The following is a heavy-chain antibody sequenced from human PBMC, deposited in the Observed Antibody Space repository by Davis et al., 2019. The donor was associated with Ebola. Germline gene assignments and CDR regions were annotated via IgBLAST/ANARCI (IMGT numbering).Heavy chain of an antibody. D-gene: IGHD7-27*01. CDR1: GFTFSNYW. CDR2: IKEDGSVK. J-gene: IGHJ4*02. CDR3: VRDGWGSLFDY. Sequence: PGGSLRLSCTASGFTFSNYWMAWGPQAPGKGLEWVAHIKEDGSVKDYVDSVKGRFTISRDNAKNSVYLQMNSLGVEDTAVYYCVRDGWGSLFDYWGQGTLVTVSS. V-gene: IGHV3-7*03.